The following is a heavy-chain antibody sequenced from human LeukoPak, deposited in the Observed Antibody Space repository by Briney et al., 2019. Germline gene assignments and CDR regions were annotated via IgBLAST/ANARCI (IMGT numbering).Heavy chain of an antibody. CDR3: ARGSTAVGYKIYYFDY. J-gene: IGHJ4*02. Sequence: SETLSLTCAVSGGSISSSNWWSWVRQPPGKGLEWIGEIYHSGSTNYNPSLKSRVTISVDKSKNQFSLKLSSVTAADTAVYYCARGSTAVGYKIYYFDYWGQGTLVTVSS. CDR1: GGSISSSNW. D-gene: IGHD6-19*01. V-gene: IGHV4-4*02. CDR2: IYHSGST.